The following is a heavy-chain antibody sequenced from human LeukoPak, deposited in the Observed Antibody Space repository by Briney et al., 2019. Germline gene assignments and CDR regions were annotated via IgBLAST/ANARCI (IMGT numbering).Heavy chain of an antibody. CDR3: ARSYYYSSGYPKYFQH. D-gene: IGHD3-22*01. Sequence: ASVKVSCKASGYTFTGYYMHWVRQAPGQGLEWMGWINPNSGGTNYAQKFQGRVTMTRDTSISTAYMELSRLRSDDTAVYYCARSYYYSSGYPKYFQHWGQGTLVTVSS. CDR1: GYTFTGYY. J-gene: IGHJ1*01. CDR2: INPNSGGT. V-gene: IGHV1-2*02.